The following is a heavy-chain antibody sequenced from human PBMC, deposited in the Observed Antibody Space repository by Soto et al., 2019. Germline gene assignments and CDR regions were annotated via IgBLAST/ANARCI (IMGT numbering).Heavy chain of an antibody. D-gene: IGHD2-2*01. J-gene: IGHJ6*03. V-gene: IGHV1-46*03. Sequence: ASVKVSCKASVYTFTTYYIPWVRQAPGQGLECMGILNPSGGSTSYAQKFQGRVTMTRDTSTSTVYMELSSLRSEDTAVYYCARDHYRIEPAAPYTTYYYYYYMDVWGKGTTVTVSS. CDR1: VYTFTTYY. CDR2: LNPSGGST. CDR3: ARDHYRIEPAAPYTTYYYYYYMDV.